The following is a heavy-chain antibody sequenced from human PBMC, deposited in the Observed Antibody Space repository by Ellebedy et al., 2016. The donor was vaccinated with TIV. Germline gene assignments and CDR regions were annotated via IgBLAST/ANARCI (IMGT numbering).Heavy chain of an antibody. D-gene: IGHD1-1*01. Sequence: AASVKVSCKASGYTFTSYGISWVRQAPGQGLEWMGWISAYNGNTNYAQKLQGRVTMTTDTSTSTAYMELRSLRSDDTAVYYCATTLPDYYYYGMDVWGQGTTVTVSS. CDR3: ATTLPDYYYYGMDV. J-gene: IGHJ6*02. CDR1: GYTFTSYG. V-gene: IGHV1-18*04. CDR2: ISAYNGNT.